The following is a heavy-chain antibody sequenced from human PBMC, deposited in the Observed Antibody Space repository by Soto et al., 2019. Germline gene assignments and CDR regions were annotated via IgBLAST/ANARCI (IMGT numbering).Heavy chain of an antibody. D-gene: IGHD2-2*01. J-gene: IGHJ5*02. CDR1: GGSISGGGSY. CDR3: ARGDKYCSSTSCYERMWWFDP. V-gene: IGHV4-34*01. Sequence: PSETLSLTCTVSGGSISGGGSYWSWIRQPPGKGLEWIGEINHSGSTNYNPSLKSRVTISVDTSKNQFSLKLSSVTAADTAVYYCARGDKYCSSTSCYERMWWFDPWGQGTLVTVSS. CDR2: INHSGST.